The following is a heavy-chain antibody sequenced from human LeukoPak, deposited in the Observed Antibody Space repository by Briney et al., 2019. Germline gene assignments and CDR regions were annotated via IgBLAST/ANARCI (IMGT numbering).Heavy chain of an antibody. D-gene: IGHD3-10*01. CDR2: LSGSGGGT. Sequence: GGSLRLSCAVSGITLSNYGMSWVRQAPGKRLEWVAGLSGSGGGTNYADSVQGRFTISRDNPKNTLYLQMNSLRAEDTAVYFCAKRGVVIRVFLVGFHKEAYYFDSWGQGALVTVSS. V-gene: IGHV3-23*01. J-gene: IGHJ4*02. CDR1: GITLSNYG. CDR3: AKRGVVIRVFLVGFHKEAYYFDS.